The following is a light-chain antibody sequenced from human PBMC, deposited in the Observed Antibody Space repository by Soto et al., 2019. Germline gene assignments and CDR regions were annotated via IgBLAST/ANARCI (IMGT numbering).Light chain of an antibody. Sequence: EIVMTQSPATLSVSPGERATLSCRASQSVSSNLAWYQQKPGQAPRLLIYGASTRATGIPDRFSGSGSGTDFTLTISRLEPEDFAIYYCQQYAGSPRTFGQGTTVEVK. J-gene: IGKJ1*01. CDR2: GAS. V-gene: IGKV3D-15*01. CDR3: QQYAGSPRT. CDR1: QSVSSN.